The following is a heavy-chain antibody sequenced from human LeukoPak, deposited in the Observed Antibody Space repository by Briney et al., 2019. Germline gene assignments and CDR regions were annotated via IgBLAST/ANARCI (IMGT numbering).Heavy chain of an antibody. Sequence: GESLKISCKGSGYSFTSYWIGWVRQMPGKGLEWMGIIYPGDSDTRYSPSFQGQVTISADKSISTAYLQWSSLKASDTAMYYCARRGKRWGTNNWFDPWGQGTLVTVSS. V-gene: IGHV5-51*01. J-gene: IGHJ5*02. CDR2: IYPGDSDT. CDR1: GYSFTSYW. CDR3: ARRGKRWGTNNWFDP. D-gene: IGHD2-15*01.